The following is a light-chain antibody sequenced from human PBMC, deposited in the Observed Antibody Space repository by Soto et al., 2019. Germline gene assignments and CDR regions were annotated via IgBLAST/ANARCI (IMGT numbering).Light chain of an antibody. J-gene: IGKJ1*01. V-gene: IGKV1-5*01. Sequence: DIQMTQSPSTLSASVGDRVTITCRASQSISSWLAWYQQKPGKAPKLLIYDASSLESGVPSRFSGSGSGTEFTLTISSLQPDDFATYYCQQYNSYRRTYGHGTKVEIK. CDR1: QSISSW. CDR3: QQYNSYRRT. CDR2: DAS.